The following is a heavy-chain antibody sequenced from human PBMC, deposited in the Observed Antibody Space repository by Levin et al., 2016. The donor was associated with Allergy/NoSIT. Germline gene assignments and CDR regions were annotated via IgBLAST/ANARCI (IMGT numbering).Heavy chain of an antibody. J-gene: IGHJ6*02. CDR2: IGTAGDT. Sequence: GESLKISCAASGFTFSSYDMHWVRQATGKGLEWVSAIGTAGDTYYPGSVKGRFTISRENAKNSLYLQMNSLRAGDTAVYYCARGALPHYDFWSGYYKKGYYYYGMDVWGQGTTVTVSS. D-gene: IGHD3-3*01. CDR1: GFTFSSYD. V-gene: IGHV3-13*04. CDR3: ARGALPHYDFWSGYYKKGYYYYGMDV.